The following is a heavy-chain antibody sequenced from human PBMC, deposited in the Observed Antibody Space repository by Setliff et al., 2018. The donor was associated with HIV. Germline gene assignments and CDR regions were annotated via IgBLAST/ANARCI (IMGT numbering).Heavy chain of an antibody. J-gene: IGHJ6*04. V-gene: IGHV1-18*01. CDR1: GYNFDDNS. Sequence: ASVKVSCKASGYNFDDNSINWVRQAPGQGLEWMGWISPYNGNTRYSQKFQGRVTMTTDTSTSTAYMELRSLRSDDTAVYYCARDRSSGWSFYYGMDVWGKGTTVTVSS. CDR3: ARDRSSGWSFYYGMDV. CDR2: ISPYNGNT. D-gene: IGHD6-19*01.